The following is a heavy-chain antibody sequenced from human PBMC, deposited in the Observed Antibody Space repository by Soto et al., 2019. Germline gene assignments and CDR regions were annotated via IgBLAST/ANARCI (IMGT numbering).Heavy chain of an antibody. CDR3: ARGDPYYYDSSGYLYNWFDP. CDR1: GGSISSYY. D-gene: IGHD3-22*01. J-gene: IGHJ5*02. V-gene: IGHV4-59*01. Sequence: SETLSLTCTVSGGSISSYYWSWIRQPPGKGLEWTGYIYYSGSTNYNPSLKSRVTISVDTSKNQFSLKLSSVTAADTAVYYCARGDPYYYDSSGYLYNWFDPWGQGTLVTVSS. CDR2: IYYSGST.